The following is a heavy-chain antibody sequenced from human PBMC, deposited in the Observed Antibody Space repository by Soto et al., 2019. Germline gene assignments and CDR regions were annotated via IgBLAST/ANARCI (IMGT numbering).Heavy chain of an antibody. J-gene: IGHJ3*02. CDR2: IYYSGST. V-gene: IGHV4-39*02. CDR1: GGSISSSSYY. CDR3: AREHRKGRDGYNYGAFDI. D-gene: IGHD5-12*01. Sequence: SETLSLTCTVSGGSISSSSYYWGWIRQPPGKGLEWIGSIYYSGSTYYNPSLKSRVTISVDTSKNQFSLKLSSVTAADTAVYYCAREHRKGRDGYNYGAFDIWGQGTMVTVSS.